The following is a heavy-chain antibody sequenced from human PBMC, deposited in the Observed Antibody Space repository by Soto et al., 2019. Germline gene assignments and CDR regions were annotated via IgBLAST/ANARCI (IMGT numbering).Heavy chain of an antibody. J-gene: IGHJ6*02. V-gene: IGHV3-74*01. CDR2: INSDGSST. D-gene: IGHD5-12*01. Sequence: PGGSLRLSCAASGFTFSSYWMHWVRQAPGKGLVWVSRINSDGSSTSYADSVKGRFTIPRDNAKNTLYLQMNSLRAEDTAVYYCARVWIAANGMDVWGQGTTVTVSS. CDR3: ARVWIAANGMDV. CDR1: GFTFSSYW.